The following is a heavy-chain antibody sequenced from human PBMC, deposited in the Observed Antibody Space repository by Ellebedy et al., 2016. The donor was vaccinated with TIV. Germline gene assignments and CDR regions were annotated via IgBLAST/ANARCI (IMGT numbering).Heavy chain of an antibody. Sequence: GESLKISXKASGYSFTLFWITWVRQMPGKGLEWMGRIDPGDPSGSYTTYGPSFQGHVTISFDTSITTAYLQWSSLKASDTAMYYCARVGDYGDARSAGRYLPIWGQGTFVTVSP. D-gene: IGHD3-9*01. CDR1: GYSFTLFW. CDR2: IDPGDPSGSYT. CDR3: ARVGDYGDARSAGRYLPI. J-gene: IGHJ3*02. V-gene: IGHV5-10-1*01.